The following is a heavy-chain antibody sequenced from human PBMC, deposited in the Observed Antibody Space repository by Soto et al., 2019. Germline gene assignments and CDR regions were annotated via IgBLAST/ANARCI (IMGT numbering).Heavy chain of an antibody. CDR3: ARGAVSSIFWDA. CDR1: GFTFSGYS. CDR2: IDSSGKTI. V-gene: IGHV3-48*02. D-gene: IGHD3-3*01. Sequence: GGSLRLFSAASGFTFSGYSMDWVRQAPGKGLEWLSYIDSSGKTIYYADSVKGRFIISRDNAKNSLYLQMNSLRDEDTAVYHCARGAVSSIFWDAWGQGTLVTTSS. J-gene: IGHJ5*02.